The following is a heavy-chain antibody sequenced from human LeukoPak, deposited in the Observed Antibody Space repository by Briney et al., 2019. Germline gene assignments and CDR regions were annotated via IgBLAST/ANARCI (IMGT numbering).Heavy chain of an antibody. Sequence: GASVKVSCKASGYTFTNYGISWVRQAPGQGLEWMGWISAYNGNTNYEQKLQGRVTMTTDTSTSTAYMELRSLRSDDTAVYYCARDPPDSSGHVWAFDIWGQGTMVTVSS. J-gene: IGHJ3*02. CDR3: ARDPPDSSGHVWAFDI. CDR2: ISAYNGNT. D-gene: IGHD6-25*01. V-gene: IGHV1-18*01. CDR1: GYTFTNYG.